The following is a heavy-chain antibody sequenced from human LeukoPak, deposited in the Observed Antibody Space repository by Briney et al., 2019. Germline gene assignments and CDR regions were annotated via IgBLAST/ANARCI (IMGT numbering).Heavy chain of an antibody. V-gene: IGHV4-39*01. Sequence: PSETLSLTCTVSGGSISSSSYYWGWIRQPPGKGLEWIGSIYYSVSTYYNPSLRSRVTISVDTSKNQFSLKLSSVTAADTAVYYRARPGLTGGNGFYSFDYWGQGTLVTVSS. CDR1: GGSISSSSYY. D-gene: IGHD3-9*01. J-gene: IGHJ4*02. CDR3: ARPGLTGGNGFYSFDY. CDR2: IYYSVST.